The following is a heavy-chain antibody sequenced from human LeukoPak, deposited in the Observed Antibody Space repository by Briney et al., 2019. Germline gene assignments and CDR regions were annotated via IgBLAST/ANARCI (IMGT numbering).Heavy chain of an antibody. D-gene: IGHD3-10*01. V-gene: IGHV3-53*01. CDR1: GFTVSSKF. CDR2: IYSGGGT. J-gene: IGHJ4*02. CDR3: ARGTYYGSDYDY. Sequence: GGSLRLSCAASGFTVSSKFMGWVRQPPGQGLDWVSIIYSGGGTYYADSVKGRFTISRDNSKNILYLQMNSLRVEDTAVYYCARGTYYGSDYDYWGQGTLVTVSS.